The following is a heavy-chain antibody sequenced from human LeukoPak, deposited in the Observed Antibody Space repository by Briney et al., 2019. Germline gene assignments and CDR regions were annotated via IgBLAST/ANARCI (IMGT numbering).Heavy chain of an antibody. CDR2: ISGSGGGT. CDR3: AKNRGAGSHYYYHMYV. D-gene: IGHD1-26*01. CDR1: GFTFSTYA. J-gene: IGHJ6*03. V-gene: IGHV3-23*01. Sequence: GGSLRLSCAASGFTFSTYATSWVRQAAGKGLEWVSLISGSGGGTYYADSVKGRFTISRDNSKNTLYLQLNSLRVEDTAVYYCAKNRGAGSHYYYHMYVWGKGTTVTVSS.